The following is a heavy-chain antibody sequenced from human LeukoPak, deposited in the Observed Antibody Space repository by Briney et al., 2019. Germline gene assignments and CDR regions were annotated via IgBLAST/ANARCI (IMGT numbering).Heavy chain of an antibody. Sequence: ASVKVSCKASGYTFTGYYMHWVRQAPGQGVEWMGWINPNSGGTNYAQKFQGRVTMTRDTSISTAYMELSRLRSDDTAVYYCAREITMIVVVTNFDYWGQGTLVTVSS. CDR2: INPNSGGT. CDR3: AREITMIVVVTNFDY. J-gene: IGHJ4*02. V-gene: IGHV1-2*02. CDR1: GYTFTGYY. D-gene: IGHD3-22*01.